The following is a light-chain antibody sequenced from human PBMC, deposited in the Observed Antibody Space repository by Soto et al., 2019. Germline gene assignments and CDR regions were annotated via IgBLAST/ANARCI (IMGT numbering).Light chain of an antibody. J-gene: IGLJ1*01. CDR3: SSYTSSSTPYV. V-gene: IGLV2-14*01. CDR2: DVS. CDR1: SSDFGGYNY. Sequence: QSALTQPASVSGSPGQSITISCTGTSSDFGGYNYVSWYQQHPGKAPKLMIYDVSNRPSGVSNRFSGSKSGNTASLTISGLQAEDEADYYCSSYTSSSTPYVFGTGTKV.